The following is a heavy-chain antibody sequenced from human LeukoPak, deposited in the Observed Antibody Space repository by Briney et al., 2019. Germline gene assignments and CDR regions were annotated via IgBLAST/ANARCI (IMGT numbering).Heavy chain of an antibody. V-gene: IGHV3-7*04. D-gene: IGHD1-1*01. CDR1: GFTFSRDW. CDR2: IKEDGSEN. CDR3: ARQRYSDY. J-gene: IGHJ4*02. Sequence: PGGAPRLSRAAPGFTFSRDWMTWVRPAPGEGVEWVANIKEDGSENSYVESVKGRFTISRDNAKNSLYLQLNSLRAEDTAVYFCARQRYSDYWGQGTLVTVSS.